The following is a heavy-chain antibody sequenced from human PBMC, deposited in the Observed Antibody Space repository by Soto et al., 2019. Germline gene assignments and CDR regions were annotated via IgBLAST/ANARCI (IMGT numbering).Heavy chain of an antibody. CDR3: ARQRSSSNWFDP. CDR2: IYYSGST. Sequence: QVQLQESGPGLVKPSETLSLTCTVSGGSISSYYWSWIRQPPGKGLEWIGYIYYSGSTNYNPSIQSRVTISVDTSKNQFSMELSSVTAADTAVYYCARQRSSSNWFDPWGQGTLVTVSS. D-gene: IGHD6-13*01. J-gene: IGHJ5*02. V-gene: IGHV4-59*08. CDR1: GGSISSYY.